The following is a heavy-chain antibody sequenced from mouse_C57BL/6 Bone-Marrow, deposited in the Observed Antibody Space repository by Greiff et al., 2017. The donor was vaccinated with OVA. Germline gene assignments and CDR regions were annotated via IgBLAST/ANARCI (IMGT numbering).Heavy chain of an antibody. CDR2: IDPETGGT. CDR3: TRSGYYYGSSYAMDY. CDR1: GYTFTDYE. D-gene: IGHD1-1*01. Sequence: VQLVESGAELVRPGASVTLSCKASGYTFTDYEMHWVKQTPVHGLEWIGAIDPETGGTAYNQKFKGKAILTADKSSSTAYMELRSLTSEDSAVYYCTRSGYYYGSSYAMDYWGQGTSVTVSS. V-gene: IGHV1-15*01. J-gene: IGHJ4*01.